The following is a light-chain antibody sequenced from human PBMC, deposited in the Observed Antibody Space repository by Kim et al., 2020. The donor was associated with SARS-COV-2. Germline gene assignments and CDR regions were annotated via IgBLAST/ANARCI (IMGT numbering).Light chain of an antibody. CDR3: QQNDAFPIT. J-gene: IGKJ5*01. CDR1: QIISRF. CDR2: DVT. Sequence: ASVGDRVPITSQATQIISRFLDWYQQRPGKAPQHLFYDVTNLQTSVPSRFSGSGCGTEFTLTISSLQPGDFATYYCQQNDAFPITFGQGTRLEIK. V-gene: IGKV1-33*01.